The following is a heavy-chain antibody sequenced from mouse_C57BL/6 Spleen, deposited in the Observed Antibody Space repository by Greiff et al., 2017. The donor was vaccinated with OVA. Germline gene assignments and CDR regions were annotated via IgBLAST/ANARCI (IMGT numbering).Heavy chain of an antibody. CDR1: GYTFTSYW. CDR3: ARRITTVVATSGNAMDY. Sequence: VQLPQPGAELVKPGASVKMSCKASGYTFTSYWITWVKQRPGQGLEWIGDIYPGSGSTNYTEKFKSKATLTVDTSSSTAYMQLSRLTSEDSAVDYWARRITTVVATSGNAMDYWGQGTSVTVSS. D-gene: IGHD1-1*01. CDR2: IYPGSGST. J-gene: IGHJ4*01. V-gene: IGHV1-55*01.